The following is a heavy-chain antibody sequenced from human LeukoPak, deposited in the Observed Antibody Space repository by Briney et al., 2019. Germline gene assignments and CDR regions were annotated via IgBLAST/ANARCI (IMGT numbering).Heavy chain of an antibody. V-gene: IGHV3-74*01. CDR1: GFTFSKYW. CDR3: ATKQWLAPPPDS. Sequence: HPGGSLRLSCAASGFTFSKYWMLWVRQAPGKGLESVSRINTDGTVTTYADSVKGRFNVSRDNADNTMFLQMNSVRDEDTAVYYCATKQWLAPPPDSWGQGTPVTVSS. CDR2: INTDGTVT. J-gene: IGHJ4*02. D-gene: IGHD6-19*01.